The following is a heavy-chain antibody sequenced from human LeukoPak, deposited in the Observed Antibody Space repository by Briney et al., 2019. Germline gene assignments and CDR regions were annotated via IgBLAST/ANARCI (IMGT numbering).Heavy chain of an antibody. CDR3: ARDPTIAAAGTFDY. J-gene: IGHJ4*02. CDR1: GGTFSSYA. D-gene: IGHD6-13*01. V-gene: IGHV1-69*04. CDR2: IIPILGIA. Sequence: SVKVSCKASGGTFSSYAISRVRQAPGQGLEWMGRIIPILGIANYAQKFQGRVTITADKSTSTAYMELSSLRSEDTAVYYCARDPTIAAAGTFDYWGQGTLVTVSS.